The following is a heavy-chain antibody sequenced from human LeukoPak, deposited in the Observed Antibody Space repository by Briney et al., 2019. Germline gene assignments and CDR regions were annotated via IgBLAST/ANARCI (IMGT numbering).Heavy chain of an antibody. CDR3: AKDQYYYDSSGPRAFDY. CDR2: ISYDGSNK. J-gene: IGHJ4*02. Sequence: GGSLRLSCAASGFTLSSYGMHWVRQAPGKGLEWVAVISYDGSNKYYADSVKGRFTISRDNSKNTLYLQMNSLRAEDTAVYYCAKDQYYYDSSGPRAFDYWGQGTLVTVSS. D-gene: IGHD3-22*01. CDR1: GFTLSSYG. V-gene: IGHV3-30*18.